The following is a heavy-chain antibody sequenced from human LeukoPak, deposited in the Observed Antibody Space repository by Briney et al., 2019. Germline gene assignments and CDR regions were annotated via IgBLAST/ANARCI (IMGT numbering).Heavy chain of an antibody. CDR3: ARRDDSSGYHKIFDY. D-gene: IGHD3-22*01. CDR2: IYYSGST. V-gene: IGHV4-39*07. J-gene: IGHJ4*02. CDR1: GGSIISSTYY. Sequence: SETLSLTCTVSGGSIISSTYYWGWIRQPPGKGLEWIGSIYYSGSTYYNPSLKSRVTISVDTSKNQFSLKLSSVTAADTAVYYCARRDDSSGYHKIFDYWGPGTLVTVSS.